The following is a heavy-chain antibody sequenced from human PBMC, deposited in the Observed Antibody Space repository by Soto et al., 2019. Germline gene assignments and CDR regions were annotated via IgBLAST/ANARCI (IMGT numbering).Heavy chain of an antibody. J-gene: IGHJ6*02. CDR1: GFTLSSYD. D-gene: IGHD3-9*01. CDR2: IGSGGDT. CDR3: TRKTPPTGMEV. V-gene: IGHV3-13*01. Sequence: EVQLVESGAGLVQPGGSLRLSCAASGFTLSSYDIHWVRQATGEGLAWVSGIGSGGDTHYADSVKGRFIISREDGKNSLYLQMNNLRVGDTAVYYCTRKTPPTGMEVWGQGATVTISS.